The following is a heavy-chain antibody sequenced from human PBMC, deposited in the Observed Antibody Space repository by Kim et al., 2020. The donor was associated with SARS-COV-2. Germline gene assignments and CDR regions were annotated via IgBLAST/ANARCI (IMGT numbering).Heavy chain of an antibody. CDR3: ARHFDYPFGFEI. D-gene: IGHD3-10*01. V-gene: IGHV4-39*01. Sequence: SETLSLTCSASGGSISSATYYWGWVRQPPGKGLEWIGTIHYSGSAKYNPSLKSRVSLSVDTSKNHFSLKLSSVTAADTAVYYCARHFDYPFGFEIWGQGT. J-gene: IGHJ3*02. CDR1: GGSISSATYY. CDR2: IHYSGSA.